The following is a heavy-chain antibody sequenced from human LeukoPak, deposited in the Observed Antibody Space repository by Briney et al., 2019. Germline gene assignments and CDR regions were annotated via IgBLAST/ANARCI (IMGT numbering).Heavy chain of an antibody. J-gene: IGHJ4*02. CDR2: INPNSGDT. D-gene: IGHD3-22*01. CDR3: VLVLLTYYFDSSSYYDY. Sequence: GASVKVSCKASGYTFTGYDMYWVRQAPGQGLEWMGWINPNSGDTNYAQKFQDRVTMTTDTSISTAYMELSRLRSDDTAVYYCVLVLLTYYFDSSSYYDYWGQGTLVTVSS. CDR1: GYTFTGYD. V-gene: IGHV1-2*02.